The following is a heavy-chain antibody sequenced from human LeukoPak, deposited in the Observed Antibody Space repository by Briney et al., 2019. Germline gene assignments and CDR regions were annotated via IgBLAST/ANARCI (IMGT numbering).Heavy chain of an antibody. D-gene: IGHD6-13*01. Sequence: SETLSLTCTVSGGSISSCYWSWIRQPPGKGLEWIGYIYYSGSTNYNPSLKSRVTISVETSKNEFSLKLRSVTAADTAVYYCARVTGYRIEDYFDYWGQGTLVTVSS. CDR3: ARVTGYRIEDYFDY. J-gene: IGHJ4*02. CDR2: IYYSGST. CDR1: GGSISSCY. V-gene: IGHV4-59*01.